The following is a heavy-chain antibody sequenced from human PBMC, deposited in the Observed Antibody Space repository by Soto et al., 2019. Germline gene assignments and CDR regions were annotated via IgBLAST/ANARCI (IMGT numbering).Heavy chain of an antibody. CDR2: ISGSGGST. CDR3: AKGAVVVVPAAILPLDY. J-gene: IGHJ4*02. Sequence: GGSLRLSCAASGFTFSSYAMSWVRQAPGKGLEWVSAISGSGGSTYYADSVKGRFTISRDNSKNTLYLQMNSLRAEDTAVYYCAKGAVVVVPAAILPLDYWGQGTLVTVSS. V-gene: IGHV3-23*01. D-gene: IGHD2-2*01. CDR1: GFTFSSYA.